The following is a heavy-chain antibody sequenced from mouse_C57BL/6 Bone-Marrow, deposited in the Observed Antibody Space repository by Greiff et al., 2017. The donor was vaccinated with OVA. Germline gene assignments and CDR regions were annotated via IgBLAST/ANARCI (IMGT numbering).Heavy chain of an antibody. Sequence: EVKLMESGGDLVKPGGSLKLSCAASGFTFSSYGMSWVRQTPDKRLEWVATISSGGSYTYYPDSVKGRFTISRDNAKNTLYLQMSSLKSEDTAMYYCARHARFAYWGQGTLVTVSA. CDR3: ARHARFAY. CDR1: GFTFSSYG. V-gene: IGHV5-6*01. CDR2: ISSGGSYT. J-gene: IGHJ3*01.